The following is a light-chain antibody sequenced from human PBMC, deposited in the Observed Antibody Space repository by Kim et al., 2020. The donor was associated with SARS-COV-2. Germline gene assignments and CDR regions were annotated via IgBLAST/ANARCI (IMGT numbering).Light chain of an antibody. CDR3: QAWDSSTHNYV. CDR1: KMREQY. CDR2: QEN. V-gene: IGLV3-1*01. Sequence: PGHQGHNRFSGNKMREQYVYWEQDKPVLSPVVVIYQENQRPSGIPERFSGSNAGKTATLNIGGTQAMDEADCYCQAWDSSTHNYVFGAGTKGTVL. J-gene: IGLJ1*01.